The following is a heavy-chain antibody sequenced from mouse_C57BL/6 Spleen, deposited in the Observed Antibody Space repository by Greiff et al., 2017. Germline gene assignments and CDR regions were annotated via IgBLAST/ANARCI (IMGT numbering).Heavy chain of an antibody. Sequence: VQLQQPGAELVMPGASVKLSCKASGYTFTSYWMHWVKQRPGQGLEWIGEIDPSDSYTNYNQKFKGKSTLTVDKSSSTAYMQISSLTSEDSAVYYCARWLLRPYYAVDYWGQGTSVTVSS. CDR3: ARWLLRPYYAVDY. CDR2: IDPSDSYT. V-gene: IGHV1-69*01. J-gene: IGHJ4*01. D-gene: IGHD2-3*01. CDR1: GYTFTSYW.